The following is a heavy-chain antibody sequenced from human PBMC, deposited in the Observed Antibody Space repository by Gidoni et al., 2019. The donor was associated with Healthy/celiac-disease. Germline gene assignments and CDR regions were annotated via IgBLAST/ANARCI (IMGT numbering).Heavy chain of an antibody. CDR2: ISYDGSNT. J-gene: IGHJ4*02. CDR1: GFTFSSYA. CDR3: ASPDNWNYGPDY. V-gene: IGHV3-30-3*02. Sequence: QVQLVESGGGVVQPGRYLRLSCAASGFTFSSYAMHWVRQAPGKGLEWVAVISYDGSNTNYADSVKGRFIISRDNSKNTLYLQMNSLRAEDTAVYYCASPDNWNYGPDYWGQGTLVTVSS. D-gene: IGHD1-7*01.